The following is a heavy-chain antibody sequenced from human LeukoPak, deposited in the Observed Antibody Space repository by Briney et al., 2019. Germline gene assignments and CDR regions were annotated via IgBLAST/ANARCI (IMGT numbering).Heavy chain of an antibody. D-gene: IGHD4/OR15-4a*01. CDR3: AKDRGYGEHEPFES. V-gene: IGHV3-30*18. J-gene: IGHJ4*02. CDR1: GFTFSSYW. CDR2: SAHDEVGK. Sequence: GGSLRLSCAASGFTFSSYWMSWVRQDPGKGLEWVAVSAHDEVGKQFADSVKGRFTLSRDNSRDSVHLQMNRLRDEDTAVYYCAKDRGYGEHEPFESWGQGSLVTVSS.